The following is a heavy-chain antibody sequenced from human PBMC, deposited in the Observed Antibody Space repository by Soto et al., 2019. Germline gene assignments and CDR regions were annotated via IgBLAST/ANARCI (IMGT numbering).Heavy chain of an antibody. D-gene: IGHD6-19*01. CDR1: GDSVSSKSAG. CDR2: TYYRSKWYS. J-gene: IGHJ4*02. CDR3: ARAGQWLFDY. V-gene: IGHV6-1*01. Sequence: SQTLSLTCAISGDSVSSKSAGWNWIRQSPSRGLEWLGRTYYRSKWYSEYAVSVKGRITINPDTSKNQFSLQLNSVTPEDTALYYCARAGQWLFDYWGQGTRVTVSS.